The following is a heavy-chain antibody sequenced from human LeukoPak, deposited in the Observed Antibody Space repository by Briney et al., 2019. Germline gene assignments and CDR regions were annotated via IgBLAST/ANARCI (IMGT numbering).Heavy chain of an antibody. CDR2: IYHSGST. Sequence: SETLSLTCAISGYSISSDYYWGWIRQPPGKGLEWIGTIYHSGSTYLNPSLKSRVTISVDTSKNQFSLNLNSVTAADTAVYYCTSGPNFYYFDYWGQGTLVTVSS. J-gene: IGHJ4*02. CDR1: GYSISSDYY. CDR3: TSGPNFYYFDY. D-gene: IGHD3-3*01. V-gene: IGHV4-38-2*01.